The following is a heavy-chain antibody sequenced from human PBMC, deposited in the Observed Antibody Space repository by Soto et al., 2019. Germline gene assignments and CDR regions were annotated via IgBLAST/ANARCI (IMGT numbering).Heavy chain of an antibody. V-gene: IGHV3-48*04. Sequence: EVQLVESGGGLVQPGGSLRLSCAASGFTFSNYGMNWARRAPGRGLEWVTHINAPGETKLYSDSVKGRFTVSRDDVKNSLYLQMNSLTADDTAIYYCARDPEGINDFDYWGQGTLVTVSS. D-gene: IGHD2-21*01. CDR3: ARDPEGINDFDY. J-gene: IGHJ4*02. CDR2: INAPGETK. CDR1: GFTFSNYG.